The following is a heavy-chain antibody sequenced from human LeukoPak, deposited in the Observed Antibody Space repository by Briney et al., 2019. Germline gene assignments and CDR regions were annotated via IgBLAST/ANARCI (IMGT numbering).Heavy chain of an antibody. CDR2: INPSAGST. D-gene: IGHD3-3*01. CDR3: AAPGASGFVGNFWSGPLDY. V-gene: IGHV1-46*01. Sequence: ASVKVSCRASGYIFTSHYMHWVRQAPGQGLEWMGIINPSAGSTRYPQKFQGRVTMTRDTSTSTVYMELSSLRSEDTAVYYCAAPGASGFVGNFWSGPLDYWGQGTLVSVSS. CDR1: GYIFTSHY. J-gene: IGHJ4*02.